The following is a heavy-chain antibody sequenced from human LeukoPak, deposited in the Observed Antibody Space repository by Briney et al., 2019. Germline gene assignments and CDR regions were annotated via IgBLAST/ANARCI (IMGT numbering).Heavy chain of an antibody. Sequence: TRGESLKISCKGTGYSFTSYWIGWVRQMPGKGLEWMGIIYPGDSDTRYSPSFQGQVTISADKSISTAYLQWSSLKASDTAMYYCARYYYDSSGYPDFDYWGQGTLVTVSS. CDR1: GYSFTSYW. V-gene: IGHV5-51*01. CDR2: IYPGDSDT. D-gene: IGHD3-22*01. CDR3: ARYYYDSSGYPDFDY. J-gene: IGHJ4*02.